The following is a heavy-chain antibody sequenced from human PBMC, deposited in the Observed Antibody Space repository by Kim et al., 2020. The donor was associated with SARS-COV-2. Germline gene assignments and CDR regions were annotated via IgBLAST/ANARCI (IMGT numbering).Heavy chain of an antibody. Sequence: RFTISRDNSKNTLYLQMNSLRAEDTAVYYCAKGDNIVATITQQYYYGMDVWGQGITVTVSS. J-gene: IGHJ6*02. V-gene: IGHV3-33*06. CDR3: AKGDNIVATITQQYYYGMDV. D-gene: IGHD5-12*01.